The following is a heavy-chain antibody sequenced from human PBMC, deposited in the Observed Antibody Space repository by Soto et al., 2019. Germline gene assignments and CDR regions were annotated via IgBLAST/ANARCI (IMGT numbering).Heavy chain of an antibody. CDR1: GDSIGSGDYY. J-gene: IGHJ5*02. CDR2: IYKTERT. D-gene: IGHD6-6*01. CDR3: ARSLSSSSGYFDP. Sequence: SETLSLTCGVSGDSIGSGDYYWTWIRQPPGQGLEYIGYIYKTERTYYNPSPMSRPFIPLDTSKSQFFLRLTSVTAADTAMYYCARSLSSSSGYFDPWGQGTLVTVSS. V-gene: IGHV4-30-4*01.